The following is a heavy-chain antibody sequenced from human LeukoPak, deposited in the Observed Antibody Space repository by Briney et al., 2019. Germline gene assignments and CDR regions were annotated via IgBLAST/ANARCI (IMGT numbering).Heavy chain of an antibody. V-gene: IGHV3-66*01. CDR1: RGFFSGYY. CDR2: IYSGGST. CDR3: ARGHLGYSSGSDN. Sequence: ETLSLTCDISRGFFSGYYWGWIRQPPGKGLEWVSVIYSGGSTYYADSVKGRFTISRDNSKNTLYLQMNSLRAEDTAVYYCARGHLGYSSGSDNWGQGTLVTVSS. J-gene: IGHJ4*02. D-gene: IGHD6-19*01.